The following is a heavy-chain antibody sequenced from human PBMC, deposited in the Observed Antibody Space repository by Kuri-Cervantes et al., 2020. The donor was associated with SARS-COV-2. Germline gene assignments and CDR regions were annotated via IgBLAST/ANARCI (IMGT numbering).Heavy chain of an antibody. Sequence: GESLKISCAASGFTFSSYGMHWVRQAPGKGLEWVAFIRYDGSNKYYADSVKGRLTISRDNSKNTLYLQMNSLRAEDTAVYYCARDKGLGYPFDYWGQGTLVTVSS. V-gene: IGHV3-30*02. J-gene: IGHJ4*02. CDR3: ARDKGLGYPFDY. D-gene: IGHD5-18*01. CDR2: IRYDGSNK. CDR1: GFTFSSYG.